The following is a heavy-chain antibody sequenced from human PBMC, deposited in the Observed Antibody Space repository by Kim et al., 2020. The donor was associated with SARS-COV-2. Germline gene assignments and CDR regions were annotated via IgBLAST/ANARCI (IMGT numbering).Heavy chain of an antibody. D-gene: IGHD3-22*01. J-gene: IGHJ6*02. V-gene: IGHV4-34*01. CDR2: INHSGST. CDR3: ARAVYYYDSSGYYGKPFYYGMDV. Sequence: SETLSLTCAVYGGSFSGYYWSWIRQPPGKGLEWIGEINHSGSTNYNPSLKSRVTISVDTSKNQFSLKLSSVTAADTAVYYCARAVYYYDSSGYYGKPFYYGMDVWGQGTTVTVSS. CDR1: GGSFSGYY.